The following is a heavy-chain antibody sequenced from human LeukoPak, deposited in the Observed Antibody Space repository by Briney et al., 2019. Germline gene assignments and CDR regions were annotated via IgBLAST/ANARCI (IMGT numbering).Heavy chain of an antibody. CDR2: IRSSSGSI. CDR1: GFTFSSYS. Sequence: GGSLRLSCAASGFTFSSYSMNWVRQAPGKGLEWVSYIRSSSGSIYYADSVQGRFTMSRDDAKNSLYLQMNSLRAEDTAVYYCAREPTCTNGICYKHHCFDYWGQGTLVTVSS. CDR3: AREPTCTNGICYKHHCFDY. V-gene: IGHV3-48*01. J-gene: IGHJ4*02. D-gene: IGHD2-8*01.